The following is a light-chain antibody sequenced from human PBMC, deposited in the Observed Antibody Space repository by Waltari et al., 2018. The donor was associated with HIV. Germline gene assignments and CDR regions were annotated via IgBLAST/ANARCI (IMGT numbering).Light chain of an antibody. CDR1: SPNIGASYD. CDR3: QSYDSRLGVL. J-gene: IGLJ2*01. V-gene: IGLV1-40*01. CDR2: DNH. Sequence: QSVLTPPPSVSGAPGQRGPISCTGSSPNIGASYDVHWYQQLPRTAPKLLIDDNHKRPSGVPDRVSGSKSGTSASLAITGLQAEDEADYYCQSYDSRLGVLFGGGTKLTVL.